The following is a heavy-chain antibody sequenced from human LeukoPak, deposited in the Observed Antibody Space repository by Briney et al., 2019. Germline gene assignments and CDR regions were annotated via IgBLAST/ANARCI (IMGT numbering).Heavy chain of an antibody. V-gene: IGHV4-30-4*01. CDR1: GGSISSGDYY. Sequence: SETLSLTCTVSGGSISSGDYYWSWIRQPPGKGLEWIGYIYYSGSTYYNPSLKSRVTISVDTSKNQFSLKLSSVTAADTAVYYCARHRSHCTNGVCWGGHWFDPWGQGTLVTVSS. CDR2: IYYSGST. CDR3: ARHRSHCTNGVCWGGHWFDP. D-gene: IGHD2-8*01. J-gene: IGHJ5*02.